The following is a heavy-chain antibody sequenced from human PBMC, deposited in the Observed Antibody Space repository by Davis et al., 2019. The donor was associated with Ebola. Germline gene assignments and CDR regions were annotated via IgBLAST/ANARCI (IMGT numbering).Heavy chain of an antibody. V-gene: IGHV1-3*01. J-gene: IGHJ5*02. CDR3: ARRASHCSTTSCPEFDP. D-gene: IGHD2-2*01. Sequence: ASVKVSCKASGYTFTSYAMHWVRQAPGQRLEWMGWINAGNGNTKYSQKLQGRVTITRDTSTSTVYMELSSLRFEDTAVYYCARRASHCSTTSCPEFDPWGQGTLVTVSS. CDR1: GYTFTSYA. CDR2: INAGNGNT.